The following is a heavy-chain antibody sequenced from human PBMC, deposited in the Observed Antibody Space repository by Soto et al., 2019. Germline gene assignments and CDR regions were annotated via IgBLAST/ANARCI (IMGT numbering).Heavy chain of an antibody. CDR2: INAGNGNT. D-gene: IGHD2-2*02. Sequence: ASVKVSCKXSGYTFTSYAMHWVRQAPGQRLEWMGWINAGNGNTKYSQKFRGRVTITRDTSASTAYMELSSLRSEDTAVYYCAVVVVPAAIPYFDYWGQGTLVTVSS. V-gene: IGHV1-3*01. CDR3: AVVVVPAAIPYFDY. CDR1: GYTFTSYA. J-gene: IGHJ4*02.